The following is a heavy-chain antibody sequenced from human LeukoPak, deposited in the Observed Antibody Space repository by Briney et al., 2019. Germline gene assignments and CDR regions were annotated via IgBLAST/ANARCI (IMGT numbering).Heavy chain of an antibody. CDR2: IYYSGST. CDR1: GGSISSGDYY. CDR3: ARYSSYYGRYFDY. Sequence: SETLSLTCTVSGGSISSGDYYWSWIRQPPGKGLEWIGYIYYSGSTNYNPSLKSRVTISVDTSKNQFSLKLSSVTAADTAVYYCARYSSYYGRYFDYWGQGTLVTVSS. J-gene: IGHJ4*02. V-gene: IGHV4-61*08. D-gene: IGHD1-26*01.